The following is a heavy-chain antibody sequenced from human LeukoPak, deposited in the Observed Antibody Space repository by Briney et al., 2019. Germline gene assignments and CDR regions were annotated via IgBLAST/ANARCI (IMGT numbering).Heavy chain of an antibody. D-gene: IGHD1-26*01. J-gene: IGHJ6*02. CDR1: GFIVSNNY. CDR2: ISTRGTT. CDR3: ATRGRSGYYYGMDV. V-gene: IGHV3-66*01. Sequence: PGGSLRLSCAASGFIVSNNYMSWARQAPGKGLEWVSIISTRGTTYYADSVKGRFTISRDNSQNTLYLQMNSLRAEDTAVYYCATRGRSGYYYGMDVWGQGTTVTISS.